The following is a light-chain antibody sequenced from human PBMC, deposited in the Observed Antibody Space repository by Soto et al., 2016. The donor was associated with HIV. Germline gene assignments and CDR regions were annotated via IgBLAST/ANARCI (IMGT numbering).Light chain of an antibody. CDR2: DDK. Sequence: SYVLTQPPSVSVAPGQTARITCGGNNIGRKNVHWYQQRPGQAPLPVVYDDKVRPSGIPERFSGSNSGNTATLTISRVEAGDEADYYCQVWDSSRDHGVFGGGTKLTAL. J-gene: IGLJ3*02. CDR3: QVWDSSRDHGV. CDR1: NIGRKN. V-gene: IGLV3-21*02.